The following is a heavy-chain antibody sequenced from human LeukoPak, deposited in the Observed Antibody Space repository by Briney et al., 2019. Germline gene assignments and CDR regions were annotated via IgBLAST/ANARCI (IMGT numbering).Heavy chain of an antibody. J-gene: IGHJ4*02. Sequence: GGSLRLSCAASGFTFASYAMTWVRQAPGKGLEWVSAINSNGGSTCYADSVKGRFTISRDNSKNTLFLQKNSLRAEDTALYYCAKYLYTSGSFYDYWGQGTLVTVSS. CDR1: GFTFASYA. D-gene: IGHD3-10*01. V-gene: IGHV3-23*01. CDR2: INSNGGST. CDR3: AKYLYTSGSFYDY.